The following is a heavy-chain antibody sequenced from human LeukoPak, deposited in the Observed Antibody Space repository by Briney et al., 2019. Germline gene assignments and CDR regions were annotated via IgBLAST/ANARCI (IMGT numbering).Heavy chain of an antibody. V-gene: IGHV3-21*01. CDR3: ASWGSSGWPLPSLIDY. D-gene: IGHD6-19*01. CDR1: GFTFSSYS. Sequence: PGGSLRLSCAASGFTFSSYSMNWVRQAPGKGLEWVSSISSSSSYIYYADSVKGRFTISRDNAKNSLYLQMNSLRAEDTAVYYCASWGSSGWPLPSLIDYWGQGTLVTVSS. J-gene: IGHJ4*02. CDR2: ISSSSSYI.